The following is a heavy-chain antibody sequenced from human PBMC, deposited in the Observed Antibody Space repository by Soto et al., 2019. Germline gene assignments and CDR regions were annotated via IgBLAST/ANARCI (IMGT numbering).Heavy chain of an antibody. D-gene: IGHD3-22*01. J-gene: IGHJ2*01. CDR1: GGSISSSSYY. CDR2: IYYSGST. CDR3: ARAKYYYDSSGYPLWYFDL. V-gene: IGHV4-39*07. Sequence: PSETLSLTCTVSGGSISSSSYYWGWIRQPPGKGLEWIGSIYYSGSTYYNPSLKSRVTISVDTSKNQFSLKLSSVTAADTAVYYCARAKYYYDSSGYPLWYFDLWGRGTLVTVSS.